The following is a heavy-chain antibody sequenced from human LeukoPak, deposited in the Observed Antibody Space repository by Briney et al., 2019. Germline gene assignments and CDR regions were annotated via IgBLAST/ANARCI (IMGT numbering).Heavy chain of an antibody. CDR2: AYYGGST. Sequence: AETLTLTCTVSGFSFSSSHESGVRLPPPPGQVRVWFVRAYYGGSTDYSPSLKSRVTISVDTSKNQLPLKLSSVTAAATAVYYCARPPGRARAGMAFDIWGQGTMVTVSS. CDR1: GFSFSSSHES. CDR3: ARPPGRARAGMAFDI. D-gene: IGHD4/OR15-4a*01. V-gene: IGHV4-39*01. J-gene: IGHJ3*02.